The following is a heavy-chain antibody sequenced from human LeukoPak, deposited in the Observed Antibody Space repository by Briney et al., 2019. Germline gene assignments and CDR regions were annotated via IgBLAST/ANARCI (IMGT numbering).Heavy chain of an antibody. V-gene: IGHV3-21*01. J-gene: IGHJ2*01. CDR2: IVSISAYI. D-gene: IGHD2-2*01. CDR1: EFTFSSDI. Sequence: EGSLRLSCAASEFTFSSDIMNWVRQAPGQGLEWVSFIVSISAYINYADPAKGRFTISRDIAKNALYLQMNSLRAEDTAVYYCARSGCRKGSSVCYGPHWYSDLWGRGTLVIVSS. CDR3: ARSGCRKGSSVCYGPHWYSDL.